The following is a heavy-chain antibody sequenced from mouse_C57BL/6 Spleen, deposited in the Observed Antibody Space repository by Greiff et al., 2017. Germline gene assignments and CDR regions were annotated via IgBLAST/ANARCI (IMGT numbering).Heavy chain of an antibody. CDR3: ARPLYDYDVGAMDY. D-gene: IGHD2-4*01. CDR2: ISSGGSYT. V-gene: IGHV5-6*01. Sequence: EVHLVESGGDLVKPGGSLKLSCAASGFTFSSYGMSWVRQTPDKRLEWVATISSGGSYTYYPDRVKGRFTISRDNAKNTLYLQMSSLKSEDTAMYYCARPLYDYDVGAMDYWGQGTSVTVSS. CDR1: GFTFSSYG. J-gene: IGHJ4*01.